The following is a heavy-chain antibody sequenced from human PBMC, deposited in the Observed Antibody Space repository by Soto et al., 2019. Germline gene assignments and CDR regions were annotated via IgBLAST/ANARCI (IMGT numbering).Heavy chain of an antibody. CDR3: AVGRYDFWTGYYLGV. Sequence: ASVKVSCKASGYTFTGYYMHWVRQAPGQGLEWMGWINPNSGGTNYAQKFQGRVTMTRDTSISTAYMELSRLRSDDTAVYYCAVGRYDFWTGYYLGVCGPGTTLTV. J-gene: IGHJ6*02. D-gene: IGHD3-3*01. V-gene: IGHV1-2*02. CDR2: INPNSGGT. CDR1: GYTFTGYY.